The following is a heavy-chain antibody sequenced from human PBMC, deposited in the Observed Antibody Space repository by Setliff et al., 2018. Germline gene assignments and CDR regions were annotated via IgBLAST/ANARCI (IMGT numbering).Heavy chain of an antibody. V-gene: IGHV4-4*07. J-gene: IGHJ4*02. CDR2: ILGSGST. D-gene: IGHD1-1*01. CDR1: RGSINSHY. Sequence: SETLSLTCTVSRGSINSHYWSWIRQPAGKGLEWIGRILGSGSTNYNPSLKSRVTMSIDASKNQFFLKVRSVTAADTAVYYCARDRGSNNSPEDFDYWGLGTLVTGSS. CDR3: ARDRGSNNSPEDFDY.